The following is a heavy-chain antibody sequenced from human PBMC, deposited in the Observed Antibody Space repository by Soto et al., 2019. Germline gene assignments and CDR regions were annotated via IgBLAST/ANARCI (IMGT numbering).Heavy chain of an antibody. V-gene: IGHV3-33*01. J-gene: IGHJ5*02. CDR2: IWYDGSNK. Sequence: QVQLVESGGGVVQPGRSLRLSCAASGFTFSSYGMHWVRQAPGKGLEWVAVIWYDGSNKYYADSVKGRFTISRDNSKNTLYLQMNSLRAEDTAVYYCARVHSGSYYGWFDPWGQGTLVTVSS. D-gene: IGHD1-26*01. CDR3: ARVHSGSYYGWFDP. CDR1: GFTFSSYG.